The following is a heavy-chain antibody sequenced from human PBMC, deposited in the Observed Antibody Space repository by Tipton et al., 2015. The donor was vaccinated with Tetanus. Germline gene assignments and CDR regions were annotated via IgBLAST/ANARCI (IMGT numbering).Heavy chain of an antibody. CDR1: GGSISSGGYY. D-gene: IGHD1-26*01. CDR2: IYNSGST. CDR3: ARDQARGARGGNYFDC. V-gene: IGHV4-31*03. J-gene: IGHJ4*02. Sequence: TLSLTCTVSGGSISSGGYYWSWIRLHPGKGLEWIGDIYNSGSTYYNPSLKSRVTMSEDTSQNQFSLKLNSVTVADTAVYFCARDQARGARGGNYFDCWGQGSLVPVSS.